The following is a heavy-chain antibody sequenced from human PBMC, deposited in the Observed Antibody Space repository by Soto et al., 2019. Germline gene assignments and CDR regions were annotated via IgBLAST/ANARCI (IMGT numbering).Heavy chain of an antibody. CDR1: GFSLSTSGVG. V-gene: IGHV2-5*02. D-gene: IGHD3-16*01. CDR3: VHKGGGDRILDY. J-gene: IGHJ4*02. CDR2: IYWDDYK. Sequence: QITLKESGPALVKPTQTLTLTCTFSGFSLSTSGVGVGWIRQPPGEALEWLALIYWDDYKHFSPSLESRLTITKDTSKNQVDLTMTNMDPVDTATYYCVHKGGGDRILDYWGQGTLVTVSS.